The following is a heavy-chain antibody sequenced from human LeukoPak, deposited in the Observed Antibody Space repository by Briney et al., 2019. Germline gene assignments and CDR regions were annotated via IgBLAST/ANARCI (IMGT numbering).Heavy chain of an antibody. CDR3: ARGRYSYGYRWWYFDL. Sequence: SETLSLTCAVYGGSFSGYYWSWIRQPPGKGLEWIGEINHSGSTNYNPSLKSRGTISVDTSKTQFSLKLGSATAADTAVYYCARGRYSYGYRWWYFDLWGRGTLVTVSS. D-gene: IGHD5-18*01. J-gene: IGHJ2*01. V-gene: IGHV4-34*01. CDR1: GGSFSGYY. CDR2: INHSGST.